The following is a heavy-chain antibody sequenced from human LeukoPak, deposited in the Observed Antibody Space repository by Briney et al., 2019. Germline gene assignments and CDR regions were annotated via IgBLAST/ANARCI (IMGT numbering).Heavy chain of an antibody. CDR1: GGSISSGGHY. V-gene: IGHV4-31*02. CDR2: IYYTGSGSA. D-gene: IGHD6-13*01. CDR3: ARGDSSSWSFKI. J-gene: IGHJ4*02. Sequence: SETLSLTCTVSGGSISSGGHYWSWIRQHPGKGLEWIGHIYYTGSGSAYYDPSLKSRVTISIDTSNNQFSLKLSSVTAADTAVYYCARGDSSSWSFKIWGQGTLVTVSS.